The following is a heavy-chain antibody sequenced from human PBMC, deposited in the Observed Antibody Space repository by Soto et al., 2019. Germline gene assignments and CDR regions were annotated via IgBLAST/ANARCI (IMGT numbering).Heavy chain of an antibody. J-gene: IGHJ4*02. CDR3: ARGSAAGTKSPFDY. CDR2: IHYSGST. CDR1: GGPISGYY. V-gene: IGHV4-59*01. Sequence: VQLQESGPGLVKPSETLSLTCTVSGGPISGYYWSWIRQSPGKGLEWIGYIHYSGSTNYNPSLKSRVTISVDTSKNQLSLKLSSVTAADTAVYYCARGSAAGTKSPFDYWGQGTLVTVSS. D-gene: IGHD6-13*01.